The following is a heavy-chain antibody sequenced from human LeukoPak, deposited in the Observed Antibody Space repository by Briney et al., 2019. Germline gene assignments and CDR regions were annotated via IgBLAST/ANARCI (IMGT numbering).Heavy chain of an antibody. CDR1: GGSFSGYY. V-gene: IGHV4-34*01. CDR3: AREGRDYFDY. CDR2: INHSGST. Sequence: SETLSLTCAVYGGSFSGYYWSWIRQPPGKGLEWIGEINHSGSTYYNPSLKSRVTISVDRSKNQFSLKLSSVTAADTAVYYCAREGRDYFDYWGQGTLVTVSS. J-gene: IGHJ4*02.